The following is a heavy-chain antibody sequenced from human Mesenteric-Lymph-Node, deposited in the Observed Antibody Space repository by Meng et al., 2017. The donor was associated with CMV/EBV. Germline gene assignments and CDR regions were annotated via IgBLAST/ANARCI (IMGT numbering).Heavy chain of an antibody. CDR1: GFTFSSYA. J-gene: IGHJ6*02. CDR3: ARLSGDSIHGMDV. CDR2: ISGSGGST. Sequence: GGSLRLSCAASGFTFSSYAMSWVRQAPGKGLEWVSTISGSGGSTYYADSVKGRFTISRDNPKNTLYLQMNSLRAEDTAVYHCARLSGDSIHGMDVWGQGTTVTVSS. V-gene: IGHV3-23*01. D-gene: IGHD2-21*01.